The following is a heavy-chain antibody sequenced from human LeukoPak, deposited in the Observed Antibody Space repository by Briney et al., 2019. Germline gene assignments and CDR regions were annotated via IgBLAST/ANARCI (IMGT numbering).Heavy chain of an antibody. V-gene: IGHV3-66*01. CDR1: GFTVSSNY. CDR2: IYSGGST. J-gene: IGHJ6*02. CDR3: ARGTSGSYFYYYYGMDV. Sequence: GGSLRLSCAASGFTVSSNYMSWVRQAPGKGLEWVSVIYSGGSTYYADSVKGRFTISRDNSKNTLYLQMNSLRAEDTAVYYCARGTSGSYFYYYYGMDVWGQGTTVTVS. D-gene: IGHD1-26*01.